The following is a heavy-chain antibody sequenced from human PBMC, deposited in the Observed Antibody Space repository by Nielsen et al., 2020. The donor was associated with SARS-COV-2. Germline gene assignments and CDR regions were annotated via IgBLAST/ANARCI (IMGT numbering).Heavy chain of an antibody. CDR1: GLSVSDNN. CDR2: LYSGGTT. Sequence: GGSLRLSCAVSGLSVSDNNMNWVRQAPGKGLEWVSILYSGGTTYYADSVKGRFTISRDNSKNTLYLQMNSLRAEDTAVYYCARDCYGDPLTPDYWGQGTLVTVSS. J-gene: IGHJ4*02. D-gene: IGHD4-17*01. V-gene: IGHV3-53*01. CDR3: ARDCYGDPLTPDY.